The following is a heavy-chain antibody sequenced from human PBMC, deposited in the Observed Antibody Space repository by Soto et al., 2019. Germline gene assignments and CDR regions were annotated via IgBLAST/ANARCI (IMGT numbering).Heavy chain of an antibody. J-gene: IGHJ6*02. CDR1: GFPFSSYS. CDR2: ISSSSSYI. V-gene: IGHV3-21*01. Sequence: PWGSLGLASGSSGFPFSSYSMNCVRKAPGRGRKGFLSISSSSSYIYYADSVKGRFTISRDNAKNSLYLQMNSLRAEDTAVYYCARGSYDFWSGYYYYYYGMDVWGQGTTVTVSS. CDR3: ARGSYDFWSGYYYYYYGMDV. D-gene: IGHD3-3*01.